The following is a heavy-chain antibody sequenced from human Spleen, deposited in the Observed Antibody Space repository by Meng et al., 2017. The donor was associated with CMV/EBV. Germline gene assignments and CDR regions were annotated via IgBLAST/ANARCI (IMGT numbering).Heavy chain of an antibody. V-gene: IGHV3-33*06. CDR1: GFTFSAYT. D-gene: IGHD3-10*01. Sequence: LSLTCAPSGFTFSAYTMHWVRQAPGKGLERVAVIWYDGTNKYYEDSVRGRFTISRDNSDNTLYLQMNFLRAEDKAIYYCVKGGCGGNSCYNSDLIYYGMDVWGQGTTVTVSS. CDR3: VKGGCGGNSCYNSDLIYYGMDV. CDR2: IWYDGTNK. J-gene: IGHJ6*02.